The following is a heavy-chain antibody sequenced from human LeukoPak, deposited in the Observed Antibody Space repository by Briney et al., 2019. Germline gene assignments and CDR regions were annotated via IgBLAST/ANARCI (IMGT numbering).Heavy chain of an antibody. V-gene: IGHV4-59*01. Sequence: KPSETLPLTCTVSGGSISSYYWSWIRQPPGKGLEWTGYIYYSGSTNYNPSLKSRVTISVDTSKNQFSLKLSSVTAADTAVYYCARAMVNYDILTGRSVWFDPWGQGTLVTVSS. D-gene: IGHD3-9*01. J-gene: IGHJ5*02. CDR1: GGSISSYY. CDR3: ARAMVNYDILTGRSVWFDP. CDR2: IYYSGST.